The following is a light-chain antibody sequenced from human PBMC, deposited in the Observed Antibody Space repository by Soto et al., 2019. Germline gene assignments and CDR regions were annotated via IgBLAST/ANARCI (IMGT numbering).Light chain of an antibody. CDR3: AAWDDSLNGHVV. CDR1: GSNVGASYD. Sequence: QSVLTQPPSVSGAPGQTITMSCTGSGSNVGASYDVHWYQVLPGAGPRLLIYSNNQRPSGVPDRFSGSKSGTSASLAISGLQSEDEADYYCAAWDDSLNGHVVFGGGTKLTVL. V-gene: IGLV1-44*01. CDR2: SNN. J-gene: IGLJ2*01.